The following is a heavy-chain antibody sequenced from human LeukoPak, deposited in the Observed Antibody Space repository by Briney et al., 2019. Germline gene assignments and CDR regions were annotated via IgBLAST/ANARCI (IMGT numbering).Heavy chain of an antibody. CDR2: IKQDRSQK. D-gene: IGHD3-22*01. V-gene: IGHV3-7*01. CDR1: GFTFSSYG. J-gene: IGHJ3*02. CDR3: ARDNYYDGSGNPRAFDI. Sequence: GGSLRLSCAASGFTFSSYGMHWVRQAPGKGLEWVANIKQDRSQKYYVDSVKGRFTISRDNAKNSLYLQMNSLRTEDTAVYYCARDNYYDGSGNPRAFDIWGQGAMVTVSS.